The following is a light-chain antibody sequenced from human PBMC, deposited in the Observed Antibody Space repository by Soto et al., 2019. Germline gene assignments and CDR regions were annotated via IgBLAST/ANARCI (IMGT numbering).Light chain of an antibody. J-gene: IGKJ1*01. Sequence: IPIAPSPCSTSALVIARVTIACRASQSISSYLNWYQQKPGKAPKLLIYAASSLQSGVPPRFSGSGSGTEFTLTISSLQPDDFATYYCQHYNSYSEAFGQGTKVDI. CDR3: QHYNSYSEA. CDR2: AAS. V-gene: IGKV1-5*01. CDR1: QSISSY.